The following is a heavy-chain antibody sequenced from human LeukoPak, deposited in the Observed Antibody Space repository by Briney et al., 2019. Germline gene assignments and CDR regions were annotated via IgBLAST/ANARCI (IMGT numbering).Heavy chain of an antibody. Sequence: SETLSLTCTVSGGSISSYYWSWIRQPPGKGLEWIGYIYYSGSTNYNPSLKSRVTISVDTSKNQFSLKLSSVTAAGTAVYYCARHQARRYYFDYWGQGTLVTVSS. CDR1: GGSISSYY. V-gene: IGHV4-59*08. J-gene: IGHJ4*02. CDR2: IYYSGST. D-gene: IGHD6-6*01. CDR3: ARHQARRYYFDY.